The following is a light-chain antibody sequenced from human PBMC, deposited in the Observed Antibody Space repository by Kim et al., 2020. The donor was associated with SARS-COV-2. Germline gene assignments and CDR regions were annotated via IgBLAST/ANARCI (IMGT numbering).Light chain of an antibody. CDR3: SSYTSSSTNYV. CDR1: SSDVGGYKY. CDR2: DVS. V-gene: IGLV2-14*03. Sequence: QVITISCTGTSSDVGGYKYVSWYQQHPGKAPKLVMYDVSNRPSGVSNRFSGSKAGNTASLTISGLQAEDEADYYCSSYTSSSTNYVFGTGTKVTVL. J-gene: IGLJ1*01.